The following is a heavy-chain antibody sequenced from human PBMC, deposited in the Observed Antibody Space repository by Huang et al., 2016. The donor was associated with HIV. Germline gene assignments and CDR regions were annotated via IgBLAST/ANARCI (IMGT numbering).Heavy chain of an antibody. CDR2: IDWDCDK. CDR1: GFSLSSAVMF. Sequence: QVTLTESGPALVNSTQTLILPCTFSGFSLSSAVMFVGWVRQSPGKYLEWLARIDWDCDKHYDRSLNTSVTISGGLSRTQVVLKIADVDPVDTASYFCVRVTRDYDYSNSRGVDAFDVWGQGIMVTVS. V-gene: IGHV2-70*18. J-gene: IGHJ3*01. CDR3: VRVTRDYDYSNSRGVDAFDV. D-gene: IGHD4-4*01.